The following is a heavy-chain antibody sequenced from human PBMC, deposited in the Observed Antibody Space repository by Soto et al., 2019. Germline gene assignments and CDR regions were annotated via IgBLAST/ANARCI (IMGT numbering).Heavy chain of an antibody. CDR1: GYTFTSYE. V-gene: IGHV1-8*01. D-gene: IGHD4-17*01. CDR2: MNPDSGKT. J-gene: IGHJ5*02. Sequence: QVQLLQSGAEVKKPGASVKVSCKASGYTFTSYEINWVRQATGQGLEYLGWMNPDSGKTAYVQKFQGRVTMTWDTAXCTAYMELSSLRSEDTAVYFCARGIKYGAYSRWFDPWGQGTLVTVSS. CDR3: ARGIKYGAYSRWFDP.